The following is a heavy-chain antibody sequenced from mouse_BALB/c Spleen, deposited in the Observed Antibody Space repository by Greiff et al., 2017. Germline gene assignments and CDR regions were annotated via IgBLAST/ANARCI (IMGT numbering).Heavy chain of an antibody. CDR3: AREDYDGKNAMDY. D-gene: IGHD2-4*01. CDR2: INSNGGST. Sequence: VQLVESGGGLVKLGGSLKLSCAASGFTFSSYYMSWVRQTPEKRLELVAAINSNGGSTYYPDTVKGRFTISRDNAKNTLYLQMSSLKSEDTALYYCAREDYDGKNAMDYWGQGTSVTVSS. V-gene: IGHV5-6-2*01. J-gene: IGHJ4*01. CDR1: GFTFSSYY.